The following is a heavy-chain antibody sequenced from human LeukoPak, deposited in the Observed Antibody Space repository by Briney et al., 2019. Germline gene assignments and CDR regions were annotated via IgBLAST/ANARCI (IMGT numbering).Heavy chain of an antibody. CDR3: ARDLDWLLFDY. Sequence: GGSLRLSFSPPVFTFIAYRMDWVRQAPGKGLVWVSRVKYDGSTTTYADSVKGRFTISRDNAKNILYLQMNSLRVEDTAVYYCARDLDWLLFDYWGQGTLVTVSS. CDR1: VFTFIAYR. J-gene: IGHJ4*02. V-gene: IGHV3-74*01. CDR2: VKYDGSTT. D-gene: IGHD3-9*01.